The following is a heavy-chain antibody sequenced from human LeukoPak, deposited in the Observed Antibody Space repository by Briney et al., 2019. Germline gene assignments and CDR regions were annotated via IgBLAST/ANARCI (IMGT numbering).Heavy chain of an antibody. CDR1: GYTFTGYY. D-gene: IGHD3-10*01. Sequence: GASVKVSCKASGYTFTGYYMHWVRQAPGQGLEWMGRINPNSGGTNYAQKFQGRVTMTRDTSISTAYMELSRLRSDDTAVYYCASAYRNYGSGSYYNGFDPWGQGTLVTVSS. CDR3: ASAYRNYGSGSYYNGFDP. V-gene: IGHV1-2*06. J-gene: IGHJ5*02. CDR2: INPNSGGT.